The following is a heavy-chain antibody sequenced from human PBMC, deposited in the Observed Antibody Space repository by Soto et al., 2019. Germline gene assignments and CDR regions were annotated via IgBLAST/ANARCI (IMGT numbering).Heavy chain of an antibody. Sequence: SETLSLTCSVSGYSITSGHYWGWIRQAPGKGLEWIGNIFHTGFISYNPSLRSRLTISVNTSTNQLSLKLTSVIAADTAVYYCARLTRHDYMGLYVFDYWGQGILVTVSS. CDR3: ARLTRHDYMGLYVFDY. CDR2: IFHTGFI. J-gene: IGHJ4*02. D-gene: IGHD3-10*01. V-gene: IGHV4-38-2*02. CDR1: GYSITSGHY.